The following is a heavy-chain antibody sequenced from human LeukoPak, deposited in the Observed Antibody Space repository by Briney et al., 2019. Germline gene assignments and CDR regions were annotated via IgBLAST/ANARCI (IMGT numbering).Heavy chain of an antibody. CDR3: AKSGGYGLIDY. D-gene: IGHD1-26*01. CDR2: IYSSGST. V-gene: IGHV4-39*01. Sequence: PSETLSLTCTVSGASISGSGYYWGWIRQPPGKGLEWIGSIYSSGSTYYNASLQSRVTISIETSKNQISLRLNSVTAADTAMYYCAKSGGYGLIDYWGQGALVTVSS. CDR1: GASISGSGYY. J-gene: IGHJ4*02.